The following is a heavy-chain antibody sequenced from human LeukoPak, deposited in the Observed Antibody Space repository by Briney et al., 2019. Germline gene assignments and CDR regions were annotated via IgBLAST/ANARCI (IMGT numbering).Heavy chain of an antibody. CDR3: AKDGGTYYYDSSGYSWGY. D-gene: IGHD3-22*01. Sequence: PGGSLRLSCAASGFTFSSYAMSWVRQAPGKGLEWVSAISGSGGSTYYADSVKGRFTISRDNSKNTLYLQMNSLRAEDTAVYYCAKDGGTYYYDSSGYSWGYWGQGTLVTVSS. V-gene: IGHV3-23*01. CDR2: ISGSGGST. CDR1: GFTFSSYA. J-gene: IGHJ4*02.